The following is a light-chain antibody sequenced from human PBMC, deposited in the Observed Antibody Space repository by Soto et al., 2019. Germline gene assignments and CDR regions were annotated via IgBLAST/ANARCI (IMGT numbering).Light chain of an antibody. CDR1: QSVSSN. V-gene: IGKV3-11*01. CDR2: GAF. J-gene: IGKJ1*01. CDR3: HQRQSWPRT. Sequence: EIVMTQSPVTLSVSPGERVTLSCRASQSVSSNLAWYQQKPGQAPSLLIYGAFTRATGIPARFSGSGSGTDFTLTISSLEPEDFAVYYCHQRQSWPRTFGQGTKVDIK.